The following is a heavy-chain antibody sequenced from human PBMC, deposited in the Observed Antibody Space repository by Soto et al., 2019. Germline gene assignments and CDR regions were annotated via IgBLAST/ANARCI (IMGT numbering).Heavy chain of an antibody. CDR3: AREVPTAMVPDY. V-gene: IGHV3-66*01. Sequence: EVQLVESGGGLVQPGGSLRLSCAASGFTVSSNYMSWVRQAPGKGLEWVSVIYSGGSTYYADSVKGRFTISRDNSKNTLNLQMNSLRAEDTAVYYCAREVPTAMVPDYWGQGTLVTVSS. J-gene: IGHJ4*02. CDR2: IYSGGST. CDR1: GFTVSSNY. D-gene: IGHD5-18*01.